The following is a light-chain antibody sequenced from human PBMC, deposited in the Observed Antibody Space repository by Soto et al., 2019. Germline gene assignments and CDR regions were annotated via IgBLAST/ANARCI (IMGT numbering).Light chain of an antibody. CDR1: QSISSW. J-gene: IGKJ1*01. V-gene: IGKV1-5*01. Sequence: DIQMTQSPSTLSASVGDRVTITCWASQSISSWLAWYQQKPGKAPKVLIYDASSLESGVPSRFSGSGSGTEFTLTISSLQPDDFATYFCQQYSSYSRTFGQGTKVDIK. CDR3: QQYSSYSRT. CDR2: DAS.